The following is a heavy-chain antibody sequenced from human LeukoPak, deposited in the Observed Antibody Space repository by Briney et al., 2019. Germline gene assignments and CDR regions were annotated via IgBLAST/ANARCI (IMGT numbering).Heavy chain of an antibody. J-gene: IGHJ4*02. CDR3: ARISSGWPHEGDFDY. V-gene: IGHV3-30-3*01. CDR2: ISYDGSNK. CDR1: GFTFSSYA. D-gene: IGHD6-19*01. Sequence: PGRSLRLSCAASGFTFSSYAMHWVRQAPGKGLEWVAVISYDGSNKYYADSVKGRFTISRDNSKNTLYLQMNSLRAEDTAVYYCARISSGWPHEGDFDYWGQGTLVTVSS.